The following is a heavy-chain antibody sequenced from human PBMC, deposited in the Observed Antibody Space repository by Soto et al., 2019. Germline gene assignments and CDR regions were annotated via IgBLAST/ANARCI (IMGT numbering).Heavy chain of an antibody. Sequence: HVQLQESGPGLVKPSATLSLTCTVSGCSISSYYWSWLRQPPGKGLEWIGDIYYDSGSTNYNPSHKSRVTLSADTSKNQFSLMRSSVTAADTAVFYCARRNYVGAFDIWGQGTMVTVYS. V-gene: IGHV4-59*01. D-gene: IGHD1-7*01. CDR1: GCSISSYY. J-gene: IGHJ3*02. CDR3: ARRNYVGAFDI. CDR2: IYYDSGST.